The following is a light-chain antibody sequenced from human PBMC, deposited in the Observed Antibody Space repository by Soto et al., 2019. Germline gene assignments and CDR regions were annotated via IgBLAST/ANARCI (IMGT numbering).Light chain of an antibody. V-gene: IGLV2-14*01. J-gene: IGLJ2*01. CDR2: EVS. CDR1: SSDIGLYNY. Sequence: QSALTQPAYVSGSPGQSITSSCTGASSDIGLYNYVFWYQQYPGKAPKVMIYEVSNRPSGVSSRFSGSKSGNTASLTISGLQAEDEADYYCSSYTISDTLIFGGGTKVTVL. CDR3: SSYTISDTLI.